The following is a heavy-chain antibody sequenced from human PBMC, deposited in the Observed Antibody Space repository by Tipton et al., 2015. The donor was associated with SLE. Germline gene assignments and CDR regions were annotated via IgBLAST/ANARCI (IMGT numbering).Heavy chain of an antibody. Sequence: QLVQSGAEVKKPGSSVKVSCKAAGGTFSSYAINWVRQAPGQGLEWMGGIIPIFGTTNYAQNFQGRVTITTDESTSTVYMELSSLRSEDTAVYYCAGGELRYGDYDLYFWGQGTLVTVSS. CDR1: GGTFSSYA. CDR2: IIPIFGTT. V-gene: IGHV1-69*01. CDR3: AGGELRYGDYDLYF. J-gene: IGHJ4*02. D-gene: IGHD4-17*01.